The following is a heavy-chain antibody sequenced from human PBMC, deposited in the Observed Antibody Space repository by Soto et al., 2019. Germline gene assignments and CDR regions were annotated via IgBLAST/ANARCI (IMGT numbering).Heavy chain of an antibody. Sequence: ASVKVSCKASGYTFTGYYMHWVRQAPGQGLEWMGWIIPNSGGANYAQKFQGRVTMTTDKSTSTAYMELSSLRSEDTAVYYCARSPGTTGTTSGYWGQGTLVTVSS. CDR2: IIPNSGGA. CDR1: GYTFTGYY. CDR3: ARSPGTTGTTSGY. V-gene: IGHV1-2*02. J-gene: IGHJ4*02. D-gene: IGHD1-1*01.